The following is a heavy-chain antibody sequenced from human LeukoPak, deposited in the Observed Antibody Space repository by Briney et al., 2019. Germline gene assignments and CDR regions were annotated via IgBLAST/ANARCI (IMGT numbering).Heavy chain of an antibody. CDR3: ARDRYSGYDWDFDY. CDR1: GYTFTSYD. V-gene: IGHV1-8*01. J-gene: IGHJ4*02. CDR2: MNPNSGNT. D-gene: IGHD5-12*01. Sequence: ASVKVSCKASGYTFTSYDINWVRQATGQGLEWMGWMNPNSGNTGYAQKFQGRVTMTRNTSISTAYMELSSLRSEDTAVYYCARDRYSGYDWDFDYWGQGTLVTVSS.